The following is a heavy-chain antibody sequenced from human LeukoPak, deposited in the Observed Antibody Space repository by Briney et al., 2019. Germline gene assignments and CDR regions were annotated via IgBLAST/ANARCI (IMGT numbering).Heavy chain of an antibody. J-gene: IGHJ3*02. CDR3: ARVVVVTPLGAFDI. V-gene: IGHV3-20*04. D-gene: IGHD3-22*01. Sequence: GGSLRLSCAASGFTFDDYGMSWVRQAPGKGLEWVSGINWNGGSTGYADSVKGRFTISRDNAKNSLYLQMNSLRAEDTASYYCARVVVVTPLGAFDIWGQGTMVTVSS. CDR2: INWNGGST. CDR1: GFTFDDYG.